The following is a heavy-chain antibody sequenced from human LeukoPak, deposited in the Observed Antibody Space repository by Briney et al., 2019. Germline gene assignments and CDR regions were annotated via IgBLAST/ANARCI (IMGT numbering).Heavy chain of an antibody. CDR2: ILYSGST. Sequence: PSETLSLTCAVSGGSISSYYWTWVRQPPGKGLEWIGYILYSGSTNYNPSLKSRRTASVDTSENQFSLKLSSVTPADTAVYYCARGNDYGDYGRAFDIWGLGTMVTVSS. CDR1: GGSISSYY. CDR3: ARGNDYGDYGRAFDI. V-gene: IGHV4-59*01. J-gene: IGHJ3*02. D-gene: IGHD4-17*01.